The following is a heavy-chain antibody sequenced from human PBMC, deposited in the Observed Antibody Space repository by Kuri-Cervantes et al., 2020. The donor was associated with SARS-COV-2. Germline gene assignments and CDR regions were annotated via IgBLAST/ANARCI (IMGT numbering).Heavy chain of an antibody. J-gene: IGHJ4*02. CDR1: GGSFSGYY. CDR2: ISSSSSTI. Sequence: LSLTCAVYGGSFSGYYWSWIRQPPGKGLEWVSYISSSSSTIYYADSVKGRFTISRDNAKNSLYLQMNSLRAEDTAVYYCARDLSSGLWAFDYWGQGTLVTVSS. V-gene: IGHV3-11*04. CDR3: ARDLSSGLWAFDY. D-gene: IGHD5-18*01.